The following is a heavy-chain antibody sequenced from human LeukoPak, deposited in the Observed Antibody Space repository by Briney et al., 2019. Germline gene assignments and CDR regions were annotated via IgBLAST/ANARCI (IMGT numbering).Heavy chain of an antibody. V-gene: IGHV5-51*01. D-gene: IGHD6-13*01. CDR3: ARLRRSSSWFVDYGMDV. Sequence: GESLKISCKGSGYSFTSYWIGWVRQMPGKGLEWMGIIYPGDSDTRYSPSFQGQVTISADKSISTAYLQWSSLKASDTAMYYCARLRRSSSWFVDYGMDVWGQGTTVTVSS. J-gene: IGHJ6*02. CDR1: GYSFTSYW. CDR2: IYPGDSDT.